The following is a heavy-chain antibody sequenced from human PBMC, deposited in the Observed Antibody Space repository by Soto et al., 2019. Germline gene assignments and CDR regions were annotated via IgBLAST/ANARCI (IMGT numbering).Heavy chain of an antibody. D-gene: IGHD2-2*01. J-gene: IGHJ5*02. CDR2: ISGSSSSI. Sequence: GSLRHSCAASGGTCISYAMSWVRQATGKGLEWVSYISGSSSSIYYADSVKGRFTISRDNAKNSLYLQMNSLRAEDTAVYYCARGPPQYCSSTSCYAWFDPWGQGTLVTVSS. V-gene: IGHV3-48*01. CDR3: ARGPPQYCSSTSCYAWFDP. CDR1: GGTCISYA.